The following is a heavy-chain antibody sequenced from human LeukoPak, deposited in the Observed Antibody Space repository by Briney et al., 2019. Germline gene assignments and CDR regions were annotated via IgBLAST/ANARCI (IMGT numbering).Heavy chain of an antibody. V-gene: IGHV3-23*01. D-gene: IGHD4-17*01. CDR1: GFTFSSYA. Sequence: GGSLRLSCTASGFTFSSYAMNWVRQAPGKGLEWVSAISGSGESTYYADSVKGRFTISRENSKSTLYLQMNSLRAEDTAVYYCAKDYGDLDYYYYGMDVWGQGTTVTVSS. CDR2: ISGSGEST. J-gene: IGHJ6*02. CDR3: AKDYGDLDYYYYGMDV.